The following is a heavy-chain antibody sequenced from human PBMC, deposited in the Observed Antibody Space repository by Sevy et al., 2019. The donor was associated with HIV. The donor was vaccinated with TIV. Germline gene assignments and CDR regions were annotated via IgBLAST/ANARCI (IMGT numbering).Heavy chain of an antibody. J-gene: IGHJ4*02. Sequence: GGSLRLSCAASGFTFSDHYMEWVRQAPGKGLEWVGRIRNKADSYTTEYAASVKGRFTISIDDSKNSLYLLMNSLKTDDTALYYCATHAGIAAAGRVFDYWGQGTLVTVSS. D-gene: IGHD6-13*01. CDR3: ATHAGIAAAGRVFDY. CDR2: IRNKADSYTT. V-gene: IGHV3-72*01. CDR1: GFTFSDHY.